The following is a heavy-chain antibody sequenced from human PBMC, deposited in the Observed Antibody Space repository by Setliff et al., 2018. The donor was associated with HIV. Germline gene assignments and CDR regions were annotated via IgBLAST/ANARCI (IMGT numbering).Heavy chain of an antibody. CDR2: IKSKSDGGAV. V-gene: IGHV3-15*06. CDR3: TTGTRLVD. J-gene: IGHJ4*02. CDR1: GFTFRNAW. Sequence: PGGSLRLSCAASGFTFRNAWMSWVRQAPGKGLEWVGRIKSKSDGGAVHYAAPVKGRFTISRDDSQDTLYLEMNSLTNEDTAVYYCTTGTRLVDWGQGALVTVSS. D-gene: IGHD2-21*01.